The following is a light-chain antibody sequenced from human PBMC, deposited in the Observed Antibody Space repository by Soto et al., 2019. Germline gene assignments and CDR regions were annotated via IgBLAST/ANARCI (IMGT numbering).Light chain of an antibody. CDR2: GAS. Sequence: EIVLTQSPGTLSLSSGERATLSCRASQSVSNYLAWYQQKPGQAPRLLIYGASSRATGIPDRFSGSGSGTDFTLTISRLEPEDFAVYYCQQYGSSGTFGQGTKVDIK. V-gene: IGKV3-20*01. J-gene: IGKJ1*01. CDR1: QSVSNY. CDR3: QQYGSSGT.